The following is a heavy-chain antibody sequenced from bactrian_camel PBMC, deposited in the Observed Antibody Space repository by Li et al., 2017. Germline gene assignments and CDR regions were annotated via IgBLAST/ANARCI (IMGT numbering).Heavy chain of an antibody. Sequence: HVQLVESGGGSAQAGGSLRLSCTSNVYTTGFRCMAWFRHGRGKQGEGVAGISRRGNAGYYADSVQGRFTISQDSGKNTVYLQMNNLKPEDTAVYYCVADPFLRRECGIWSPGRYNFWGQGTQVTVS. V-gene: IGHV3S63*01. D-gene: IGHD3*01. CDR1: VYTTGFRC. CDR2: ISRRGNAG. CDR3: VADPFLRRECGIWSPGRYNF. J-gene: IGHJ4*01.